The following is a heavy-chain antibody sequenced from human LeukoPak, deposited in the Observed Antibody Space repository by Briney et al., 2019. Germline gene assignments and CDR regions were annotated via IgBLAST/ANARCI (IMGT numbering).Heavy chain of an antibody. J-gene: IGHJ4*02. CDR1: GGSISSSNW. Sequence: PSGTLSLTCAVSGGSISSSNWWSWVRQPPGKGLEWIGEIYHSGSTNYNPSLKSRVTISVDTSKNQFSLKLSSVTAADTAVYYCARGYYDSSGYYYFDYWGQGTLVTVSS. V-gene: IGHV4-4*02. CDR2: IYHSGST. D-gene: IGHD3-22*01. CDR3: ARGYYDSSGYYYFDY.